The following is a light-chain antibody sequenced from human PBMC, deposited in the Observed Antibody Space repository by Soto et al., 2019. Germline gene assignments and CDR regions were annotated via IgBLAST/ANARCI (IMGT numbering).Light chain of an antibody. CDR3: ATWDDSLDVHV. Sequence: QSVLTQPPSASGTPGQTITISCSGGSSNIGINTVSWYEHLPGTAPRLLIYGNNQRPSGVPDRFSGSKSGTSASLAISGLQSEEEAHYYCATWDDSLDVHVFGTGTKVTV. CDR1: SSNIGINT. V-gene: IGLV1-44*01. J-gene: IGLJ1*01. CDR2: GNN.